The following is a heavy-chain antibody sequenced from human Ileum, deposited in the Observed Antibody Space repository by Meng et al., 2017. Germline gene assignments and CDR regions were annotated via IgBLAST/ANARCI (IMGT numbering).Heavy chain of an antibody. J-gene: IGHJ3*02. CDR3: ARYGGRGVNLWLDAFDI. CDR1: GYSFTSYG. V-gene: IGHV1-18*04. Sequence: ASVKVSCKASGYSFTSYGIAWVRQAPGQGLEWMGWISTYNGNTNYAQKFQDRVTMTTDTSTSTGYMELRSLRSDDTAVYYCARYGGRGVNLWLDAFDIWGQGTRVT. CDR2: ISTYNGNT. D-gene: IGHD2-8*01.